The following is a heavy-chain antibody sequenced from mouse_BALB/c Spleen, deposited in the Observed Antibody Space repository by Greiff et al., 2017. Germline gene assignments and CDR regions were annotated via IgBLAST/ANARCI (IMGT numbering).Heavy chain of an antibody. D-gene: IGHD1-1*01. CDR2: IWAGGST. CDR1: GFSLTSYG. V-gene: IGHV2-9*02. Sequence: VQLVESGPGLVAPSQSLSITCTVSGFSLTSYGVHWVRQPPGKGLEWLGVIWAGGSTNYNSALMSRLSISKDNSKSQVFLKMNRLQTDDTAMYYCARDRDYYGSSDDAMDYWGQGTSVTVSS. CDR3: ARDRDYYGSSDDAMDY. J-gene: IGHJ4*01.